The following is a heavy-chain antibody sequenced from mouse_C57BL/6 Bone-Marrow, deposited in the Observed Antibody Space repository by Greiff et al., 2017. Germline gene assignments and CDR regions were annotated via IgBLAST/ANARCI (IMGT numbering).Heavy chain of an antibody. J-gene: IGHJ2*01. CDR2: IDPSDSYT. CDR3: ASETGTGDYFDY. CDR1: GYTFTSYW. V-gene: IGHV1-59*01. Sequence: QVQLQQPGAELVRPGTSVKLSCKASGYTFTSYWMHWVKQRPGQGLEWIGVIDPSDSYTNYNQKFKGKATLTVDTSSSTAYMQLSSLTSEDSAVYYCASETGTGDYFDYWGQGTTLTVSS. D-gene: IGHD4-1*01.